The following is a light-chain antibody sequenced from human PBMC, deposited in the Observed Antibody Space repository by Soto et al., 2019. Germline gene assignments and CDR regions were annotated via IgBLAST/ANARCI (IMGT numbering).Light chain of an antibody. CDR3: SAYSGSSILL. CDR2: EVS. CDR1: SCDGGGYNY. V-gene: IGLV2-14*01. J-gene: IGLJ2*01. Sequence: QSALTYNATESGACGKRITISCKGTSCDGGGYNYVSWYQQQQGKAPKLMIYEVSNRPSGVSNRFSGYKSGNTASLTISGRQAEDAADYYCSAYSGSSILLFXGRTKDTVL.